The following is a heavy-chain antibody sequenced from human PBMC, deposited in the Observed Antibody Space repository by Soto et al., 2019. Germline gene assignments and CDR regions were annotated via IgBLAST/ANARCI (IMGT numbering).Heavy chain of an antibody. CDR2: ISYDGSNK. D-gene: IGHD4-17*01. Sequence: QVQLVESGGGVGQPGRSLRLSCAASGFTFSSYAMHWVRQAPGKGLDWVAVISYDGSNKNYADSVKGRFTISRDNSKNTLYMQMNSLRGDDTAVYYCARDPTVNYDYGEYYGLDVWGQGTTVTASS. CDR1: GFTFSSYA. V-gene: IGHV3-30-3*01. CDR3: ARDPTVNYDYGEYYGLDV. J-gene: IGHJ6*02.